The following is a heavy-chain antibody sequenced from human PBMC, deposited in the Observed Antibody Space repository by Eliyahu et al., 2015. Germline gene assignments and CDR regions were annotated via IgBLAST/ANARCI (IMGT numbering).Heavy chain of an antibody. V-gene: IGHV3-23*01. CDR1: GFTFSSYG. CDR3: AKAVLPGSYFDC. J-gene: IGHJ4*02. D-gene: IGHD2-15*01. Sequence: EEQLLESGGGSVQPGGSXRXXXXASGFTFSSYGMHWVRQAPGKGLEWVSGISDGGHDTYYADSVKGRFTISRDNSKNTLYLQMNSLRAEDTAIYYCAKAVLPGSYFDCWGQGTLVTVSS. CDR2: ISDGGHDT.